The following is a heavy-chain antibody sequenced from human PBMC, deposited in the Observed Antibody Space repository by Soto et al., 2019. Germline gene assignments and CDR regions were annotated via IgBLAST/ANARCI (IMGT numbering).Heavy chain of an antibody. D-gene: IGHD6-6*01. Sequence: QVQLQQWGAGLLKPSETLSLTCAVYGGSFSGYYWSWIRQPPGKRLEWIGEINQSGSTNYNPSLKGRVTISVDTAKNEFSLKLSAVTAADTAVYYCARGIAARPYFCQCGMDVWGQGTTVTVSS. CDR1: GGSFSGYY. CDR2: INQSGST. CDR3: ARGIAARPYFCQCGMDV. V-gene: IGHV4-34*01. J-gene: IGHJ6*02.